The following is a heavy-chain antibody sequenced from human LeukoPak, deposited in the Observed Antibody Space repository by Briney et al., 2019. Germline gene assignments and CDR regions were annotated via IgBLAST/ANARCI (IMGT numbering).Heavy chain of an antibody. CDR3: ARDVVVPAAMRYFDY. V-gene: IGHV3-53*01. D-gene: IGHD2-2*01. CDR1: GFTVSSNS. J-gene: IGHJ4*02. CDR2: IYSSVT. Sequence: GGSLRLSCTVSGFTVSSNSMSWVRQAPGKGLEWVSFIYSSVTHYSDSVKGRFTISRDNSKNTLFLQMNSLRAEDTAVYYCARDVVVPAAMRYFDYWGQGTLVTVSS.